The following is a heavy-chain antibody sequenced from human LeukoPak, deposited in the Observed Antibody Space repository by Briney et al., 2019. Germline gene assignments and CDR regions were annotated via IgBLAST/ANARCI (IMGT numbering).Heavy chain of an antibody. J-gene: IGHJ4*02. CDR3: ARDAPPYCSGGSCYSRY. CDR1: GFTFSSYW. D-gene: IGHD2-15*01. CDR2: IKQDGSEK. V-gene: IGHV3-7*01. Sequence: PGGSLRLSCAASGFTFSSYWISWVRQAPGKGLEWVANIKQDGSEKYYVDFVKGRFTISRDNAKNSLYLQMNRLRAEDTAVYYCARDAPPYCSGGSCYSRYWGQGALVTVSS.